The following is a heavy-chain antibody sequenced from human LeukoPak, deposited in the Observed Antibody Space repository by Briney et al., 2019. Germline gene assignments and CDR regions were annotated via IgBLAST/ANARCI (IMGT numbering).Heavy chain of an antibody. D-gene: IGHD4-11*01. CDR1: GITFSSYW. CDR3: ARDRHDYTHYFDY. CDR2: IKKDGSVK. Sequence: GGSLRLSCAASGITFSSYWMAWVRQAPGKGLDWAAHIKKDGSVKYYVDSVKGRFTISRDNANNSLYLQMNSLRAEDTAVYYCARDRHDYTHYFDYWGQGTLVTVSS. V-gene: IGHV3-7*01. J-gene: IGHJ4*02.